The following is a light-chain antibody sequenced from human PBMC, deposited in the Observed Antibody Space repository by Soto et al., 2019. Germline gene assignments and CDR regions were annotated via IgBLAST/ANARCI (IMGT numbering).Light chain of an antibody. CDR1: QSIRTW. CDR3: QQYNTYPLS. CDR2: KAS. V-gene: IGKV1-5*03. Sequence: DIQMTQSPSTLSASVGDRVTITCRASQSIRTWLAWYQQKPGKAPKLLIYKASSLEGGVPSRFSGSGSGTEFNITSSSLQPDDFATYYCQQYNTYPLSFGGGTTVEIK. J-gene: IGKJ4*01.